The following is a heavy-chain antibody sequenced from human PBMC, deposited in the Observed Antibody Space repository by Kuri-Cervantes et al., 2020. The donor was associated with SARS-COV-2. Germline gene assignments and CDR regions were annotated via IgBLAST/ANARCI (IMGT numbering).Heavy chain of an antibody. J-gene: IGHJ6*03. CDR1: GFTFSSYS. CDR2: ISSSSSYI. D-gene: IGHD4-11*01. CDR3: ARLPTVTTPHYYYYYMDV. V-gene: IGHV3-21*01. Sequence: GGSLRLSCAASGFTFSSYSMNWVRQAPGKGLEWVSSISSSSSYIYYADSVKGRLTISRDNAKNSLYLQMNSLRAEDTAVYYCARLPTVTTPHYYYYYMDVWGKGTTVTVSS.